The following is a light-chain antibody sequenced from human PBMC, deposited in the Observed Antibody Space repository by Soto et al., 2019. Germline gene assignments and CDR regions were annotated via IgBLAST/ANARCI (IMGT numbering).Light chain of an antibody. J-gene: IGKJ1*01. Sequence: DIQLTQSPSFLSASVGDRVTITCRASQDISNYLAWYQQKPGKAPKLLIYATSTLQSGVPSRFSGSGSGTAFTLTISSLQPEDFATYYCQQLNSYPWTFGQGTKVEIK. V-gene: IGKV1-9*01. CDR1: QDISNY. CDR3: QQLNSYPWT. CDR2: ATS.